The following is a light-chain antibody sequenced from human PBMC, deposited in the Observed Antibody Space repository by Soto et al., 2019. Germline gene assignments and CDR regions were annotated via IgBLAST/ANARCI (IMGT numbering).Light chain of an antibody. Sequence: EIVVSQSPGTLSLSPGDRATXXXXXXQSITNNYLAWYQQKPGQAPRPLIYGVSSRATGIPDRFSGSGSGTDFTLTISRLESEDFAVYYCQQYGGAPPHTFGQGTKVDI. V-gene: IGKV3-20*01. CDR2: GVS. CDR1: QSITNNY. CDR3: QQYGGAPPHT. J-gene: IGKJ2*01.